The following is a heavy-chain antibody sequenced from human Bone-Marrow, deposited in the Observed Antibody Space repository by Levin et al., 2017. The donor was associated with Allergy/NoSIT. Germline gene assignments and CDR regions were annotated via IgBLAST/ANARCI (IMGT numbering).Heavy chain of an antibody. CDR3: AAVQGTRVTGPAHLDY. CDR2: FDPEEGET. Sequence: GASVKVSCRGSGNTLTELSMHWVRQAPGKGLEWMGGFDPEEGETTYAPKFQGRVTMTEDSSTDTAYMELTSLRSDDTAVYFCAAVQGTRVTGPAHLDYWGPGTRVTVSS. J-gene: IGHJ4*02. V-gene: IGHV1-24*01. CDR1: GNTLTELS. D-gene: IGHD4-17*01.